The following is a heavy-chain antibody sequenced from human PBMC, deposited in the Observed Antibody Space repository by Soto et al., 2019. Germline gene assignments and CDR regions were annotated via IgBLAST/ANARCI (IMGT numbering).Heavy chain of an antibody. CDR1: GYTFTSYY. Sequence: ASVKVSCKASGYTFTSYYMHWVRQAPGQGLEWMGIINPSGGSTSYAQKFQGRVTMTRDTSTSTVYMELSSLRSEDTAVYYCARALGYCSSTSCSLFDPWGQGTRVTVSS. CDR2: INPSGGST. CDR3: ARALGYCSSTSCSLFDP. J-gene: IGHJ5*02. V-gene: IGHV1-46*03. D-gene: IGHD2-2*01.